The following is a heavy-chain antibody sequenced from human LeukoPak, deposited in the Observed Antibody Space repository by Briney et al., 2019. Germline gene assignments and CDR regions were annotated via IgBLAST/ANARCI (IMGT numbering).Heavy chain of an antibody. J-gene: IGHJ4*02. CDR3: ARDLFYSYDSSGYR. V-gene: IGHV3-30*02. CDR1: GFTFSSYG. CDR2: IRYDGSNK. Sequence: GGSLRLSCAASGFTFSSYGMHWVRQAPGKGLEWVAFIRYDGSNKYYADSVKGRFTISRDNAKNSLYLQMNSLRAEDTAVYYCARDLFYSYDSSGYRWGQGTLVTVSS. D-gene: IGHD3-22*01.